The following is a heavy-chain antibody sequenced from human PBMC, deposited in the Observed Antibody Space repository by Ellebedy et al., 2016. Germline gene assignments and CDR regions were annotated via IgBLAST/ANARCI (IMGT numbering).Heavy chain of an antibody. D-gene: IGHD3-10*01. CDR3: ARGGEGVAEFGV. CDR2: IYSSGST. V-gene: IGHV4-4*07. CDR1: GGSFSTYY. Sequence: SETLSLTXTVSGGSFSTYYLSWFRQPAGKALEWIGRIYSSGSTSYNPSVRSRVTMSVDTSKNQFSLKLSSVTAADTAVYYCARGGEGVAEFGVWGKGTTVTVSS. J-gene: IGHJ6*03.